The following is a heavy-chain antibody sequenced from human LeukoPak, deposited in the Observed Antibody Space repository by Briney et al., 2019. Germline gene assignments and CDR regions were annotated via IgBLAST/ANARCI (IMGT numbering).Heavy chain of an antibody. J-gene: IGHJ5*02. CDR2: INPNSGGT. CDR3: ARAGGNYYQIASP. V-gene: IGHV1-2*02. CDR1: GYTFTGYY. Sequence: GASVKVSCKASGYTFTGYYMHWVRQAPGHGLEWMGWINPNSGGTNYAQKFHGTVTMTGDTSISTAYMELSRLRSDDTAVYYCARAGGNYYQIASPWGQGSLVTVSS. D-gene: IGHD4-23*01.